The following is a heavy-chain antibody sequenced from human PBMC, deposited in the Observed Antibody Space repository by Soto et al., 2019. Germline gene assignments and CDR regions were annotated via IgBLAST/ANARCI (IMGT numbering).Heavy chain of an antibody. Sequence: QTLSLTCAISGDSVSSNSAAWNLIRQSPSRGLEWLGRTYYRSKWYNDYAVSVKSRITINPDTSKNQFSLQLNSVTPEDTAVYYCARDWTYGAAAGTSGFDPWGQGTLVTVSS. CDR1: GDSVSSNSAA. D-gene: IGHD6-13*01. J-gene: IGHJ5*02. CDR3: ARDWTYGAAAGTSGFDP. CDR2: TYYRSKWYN. V-gene: IGHV6-1*01.